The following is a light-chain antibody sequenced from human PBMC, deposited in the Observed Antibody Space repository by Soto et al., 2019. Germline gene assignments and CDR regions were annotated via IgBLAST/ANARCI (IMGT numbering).Light chain of an antibody. CDR2: YAS. J-gene: IGKJ5*01. Sequence: EIVLTQSPATLSLSPGERATLSCRASQSVSSYLAWYQQKPGKAPRLLIYYASNRATGIPARFSGSGSGTDFTLTISSLEPEDFEVYYCQQRSNWPITFGQGTRLEIK. V-gene: IGKV3-11*01. CDR1: QSVSSY. CDR3: QQRSNWPIT.